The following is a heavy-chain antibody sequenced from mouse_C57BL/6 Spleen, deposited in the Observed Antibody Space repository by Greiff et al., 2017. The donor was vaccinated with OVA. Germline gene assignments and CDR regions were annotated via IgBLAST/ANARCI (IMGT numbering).Heavy chain of an antibody. Sequence: VKLQQPGAELVRPGSSVKLSCKASGYTFTSYWMHWVKQRPIQGLEWIGNIDPSDSETHSNQKLKDKATLTVANSSTTAHMQLSSLTSEDSAVYYGAIYGNSAMDDWGQGTSGTVSS. V-gene: IGHV1-52*01. J-gene: IGHJ4*01. CDR2: IDPSDSET. CDR3: AIYGNSAMDD. D-gene: IGHD1-1*01. CDR1: GYTFTSYW.